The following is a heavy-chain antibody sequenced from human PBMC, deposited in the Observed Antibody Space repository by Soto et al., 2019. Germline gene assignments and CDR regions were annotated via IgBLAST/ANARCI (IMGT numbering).Heavy chain of an antibody. Sequence: EVQLVESGGGLIQPGGSLRLSCAASGFTVSSHYMSWVRQAPGKGLEWVSVIYSGGSTYYADSVKGRFTISRDNSKNTLYLQMNSLRAEDTAVYYCAKDRYDYVWGSYRFGGFDYWGQGTLVTVSS. V-gene: IGHV3-53*01. CDR3: AKDRYDYVWGSYRFGGFDY. J-gene: IGHJ4*02. D-gene: IGHD3-16*02. CDR1: GFTVSSHY. CDR2: IYSGGST.